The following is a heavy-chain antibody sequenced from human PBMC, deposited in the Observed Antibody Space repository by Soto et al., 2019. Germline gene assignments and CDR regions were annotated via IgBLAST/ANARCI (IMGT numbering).Heavy chain of an antibody. CDR3: ARHSYPYSGYDSDY. CDR2: IYYSGDT. CDR1: GDSIISGDYY. J-gene: IGHJ4*02. Sequence: SETLSLTCTVSGDSIISGDYYWSWIRQTPGKGLEWIGYIYYSGDTNYNPSLKSRVIISVDTSKNQFSLKLSSVTAADTAVYYCARHSYPYSGYDSDYWGQGTLVTVSS. D-gene: IGHD5-12*01. V-gene: IGHV4-30-4*01.